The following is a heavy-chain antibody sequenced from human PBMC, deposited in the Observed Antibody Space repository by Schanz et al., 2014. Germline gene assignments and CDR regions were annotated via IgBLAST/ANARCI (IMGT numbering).Heavy chain of an antibody. J-gene: IGHJ3*01. Sequence: VHLVESGGGVVQPGRSLRLSCAASGFTFSSYGMHWVRQAPGRGLEWVANIKQDGSEKYYVDSVKGRFTISRDNGKKSLYLKKNTVRAEEPPVIFCARNYESDLYSPRHDACDVWGQGTVVTVSS. CDR3: ARNYESDLYSPRHDACDV. CDR1: GFTFSSYG. V-gene: IGHV3-7*01. D-gene: IGHD2-8*01. CDR2: IKQDGSEK.